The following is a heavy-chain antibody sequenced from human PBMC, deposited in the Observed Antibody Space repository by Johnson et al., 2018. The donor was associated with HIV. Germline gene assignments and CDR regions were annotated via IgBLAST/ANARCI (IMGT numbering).Heavy chain of an antibody. CDR2: IYSGGTT. J-gene: IGHJ3*02. CDR1: GFTVSNNY. CDR3: AKGRSRRIQLRTWAFDI. Sequence: VQLVESGGGLVQPGGSLRLSCVASGFTVSNNYMSWVRQAPGKGLEWVSVIYSGGTTDYSDTVKGRFTISRDNSKNTVYLQMNSLRVEETAVYYCAKGRSRRIQLRTWAFDIWGQGTMVIVSS. D-gene: IGHD5-18*01. V-gene: IGHV3-66*01.